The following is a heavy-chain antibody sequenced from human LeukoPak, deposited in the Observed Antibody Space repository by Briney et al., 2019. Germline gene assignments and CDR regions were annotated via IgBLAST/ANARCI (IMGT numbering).Heavy chain of an antibody. Sequence: GGSLRLSCAASGFTFSSYWMHWVRQAPGKGLVWVSRINSDGSSTSYADSVKGRFTISRDNSKNTLYLQMNSLRAEDTAVYYCAKDVLLLWFGDDAFDIWGQGTMVTVSS. CDR3: AKDVLLLWFGDDAFDI. CDR1: GFTFSSYW. CDR2: INSDGSST. D-gene: IGHD3-10*01. J-gene: IGHJ3*02. V-gene: IGHV3-74*01.